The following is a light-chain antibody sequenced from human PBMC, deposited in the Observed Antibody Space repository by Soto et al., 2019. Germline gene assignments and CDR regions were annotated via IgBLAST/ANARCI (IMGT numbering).Light chain of an antibody. J-gene: IGKJ5*01. CDR2: GTS. V-gene: IGKV3-20*01. CDR1: QSVSSGY. CDR3: QQYGSLIT. Sequence: EIVLTQSPGTLSSSPGERATLXCRASQSVSSGYLAWYQQKPGQALRLLIYGTSSRATGIADRFSGSGSGTDFTLTISRLEPEDLAVYYCQQYGSLITFGQGTRLEIK.